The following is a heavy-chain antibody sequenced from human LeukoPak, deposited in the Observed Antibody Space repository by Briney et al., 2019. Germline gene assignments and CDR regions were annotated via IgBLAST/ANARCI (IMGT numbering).Heavy chain of an antibody. CDR3: ARDPYSSGWYGYWFDP. CDR2: INPNSGGT. Sequence: ASEKVSCKASGYTFTGYYMHWVRQAPGQGLEWMGWINPNSGGTNYAQKFQGRVTMTRDTSISTAYMELSRLRSDDTAVYYCARDPYSSGWYGYWFDPWGQGTLVTVSS. D-gene: IGHD6-19*01. J-gene: IGHJ5*02. V-gene: IGHV1-2*02. CDR1: GYTFTGYY.